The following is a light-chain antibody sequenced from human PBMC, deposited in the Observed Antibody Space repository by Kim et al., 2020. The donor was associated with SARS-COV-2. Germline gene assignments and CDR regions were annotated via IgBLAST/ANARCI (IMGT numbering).Light chain of an antibody. J-gene: IGKJ5*01. Sequence: EIVLTQSPDTLSLSPGERATLSCRASQSVTSGFFAWYQQKPGQAPRLLIRGASSRATGIPDRFSGSGSGTDFTLTISRLEPEDFAVYYCQQYGSPPITFGQGTRLEIK. V-gene: IGKV3-20*01. CDR2: GAS. CDR3: QQYGSPPIT. CDR1: QSVTSGF.